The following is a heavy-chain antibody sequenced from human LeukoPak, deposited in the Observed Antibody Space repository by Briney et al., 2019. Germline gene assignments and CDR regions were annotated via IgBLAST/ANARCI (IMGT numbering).Heavy chain of an antibody. CDR1: GGSISSYY. CDR2: IYYSGST. Sequence: PSETLSLTCTVSGGSISSYYWSWIRQPPGEGLEWIGYIYYSGSTNYNPSLKSRVTISVDTSKNQFSLKLSSVTAADTAVYYCARGGTRADYWGQGTLVTVSS. CDR3: ARGGTRADY. J-gene: IGHJ4*02. V-gene: IGHV4-59*01. D-gene: IGHD1-1*01.